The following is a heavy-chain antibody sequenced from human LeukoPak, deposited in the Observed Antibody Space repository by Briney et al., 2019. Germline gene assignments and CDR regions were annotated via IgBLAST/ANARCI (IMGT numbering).Heavy chain of an antibody. J-gene: IGHJ2*01. V-gene: IGHV4-59*01. CDR3: ARSPRDSSGYYYWYFDL. CDR2: IYYSGNT. CDR1: GGSISSYY. Sequence: PSETLSLTCTFSGGSISSYYWIWIRQPPGKGLEWIGFIYYSGNTNYNPSLKSRVTISVDTSKNQFSLKLRSGTAADTAVYYCARSPRDSSGYYYWYFDLWGRGTLVTVSS. D-gene: IGHD3-22*01.